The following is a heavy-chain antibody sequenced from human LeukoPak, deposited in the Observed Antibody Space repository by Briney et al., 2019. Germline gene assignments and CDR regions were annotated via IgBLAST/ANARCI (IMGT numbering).Heavy chain of an antibody. V-gene: IGHV4-34*01. Sequence: MPSETLSLTCAVYGGSFSGYYWSWIRQPPGKGLEWIGEINHSGSTNYNPSLKSRVTISVDTSKNQFSLKLSSVTAADTAVYYCARDRVLWFGELLPLDYWGQGTLVTVSS. CDR3: ARDRVLWFGELLPLDY. J-gene: IGHJ4*02. CDR2: INHSGST. CDR1: GGSFSGYY. D-gene: IGHD3-10*01.